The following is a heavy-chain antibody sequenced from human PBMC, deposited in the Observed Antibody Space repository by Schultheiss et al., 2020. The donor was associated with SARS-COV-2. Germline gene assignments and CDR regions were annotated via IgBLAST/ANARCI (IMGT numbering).Heavy chain of an antibody. V-gene: IGHV4-59*12. Sequence: SETLSLTCTVSGGSISSYYWSWIRQPPGKGLEWIGYIYYSGSTNYNPSLKSRVAISADTSKNQFSLKLSSVTAADTAVYYCARDLYGGGDYWGQGTLVTVSS. CDR3: ARDLYGGGDY. CDR1: GGSISSYY. D-gene: IGHD4-23*01. J-gene: IGHJ4*02. CDR2: IYYSGST.